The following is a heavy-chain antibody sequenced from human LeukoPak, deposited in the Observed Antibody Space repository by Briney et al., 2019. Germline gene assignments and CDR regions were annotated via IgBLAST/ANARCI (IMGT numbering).Heavy chain of an antibody. CDR2: ISWNSGTI. CDR3: AKDNRRHYTSGPNPDSLH. D-gene: IGHD6-19*01. J-gene: IGHJ4*02. V-gene: IGHV3-9*01. Sequence: GRSLRLSCAGSGFIFNNYAMHWVRQPPGKGLEWGSGISWNSGTIDYADSVRGRFTISRDNAKNSLYLQMDSLRVEDTAFYYCAKDNRRHYTSGPNPDSLHWGQGALVTVSS. CDR1: GFIFNNYA.